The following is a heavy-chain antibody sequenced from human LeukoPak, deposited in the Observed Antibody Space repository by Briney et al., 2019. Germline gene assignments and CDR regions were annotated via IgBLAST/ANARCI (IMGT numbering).Heavy chain of an antibody. Sequence: PSQTLSLTCTVSGGSISSGGYYWSWIRQPPGKGLEWIGYIYYSGSTNYNPSLKSRVTISVDTSKNQFSLKLSSVTAADTAVYYCAKIGYCSGGSCYDWFDPWGQGTLVTVSS. CDR1: GGSISSGGYY. CDR3: AKIGYCSGGSCYDWFDP. V-gene: IGHV4-61*08. CDR2: IYYSGST. J-gene: IGHJ5*02. D-gene: IGHD2-15*01.